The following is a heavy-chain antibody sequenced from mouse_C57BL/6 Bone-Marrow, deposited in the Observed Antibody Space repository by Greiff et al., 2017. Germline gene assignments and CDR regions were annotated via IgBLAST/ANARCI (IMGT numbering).Heavy chain of an antibody. CDR3: ARLEFDGSSGDWYFDV. J-gene: IGHJ1*03. Sequence: VKLMESGPELVKPGASVKLSCKASGYTFTSYDINWVKQRPGQGLEWIGWIYPRDGSTKYNEKFKGKATLTVDKSSSTAYMELHSLTSEDSAVYCCARLEFDGSSGDWYFDVWGTGTTVTVSS. D-gene: IGHD1-1*01. CDR1: GYTFTSYD. CDR2: IYPRDGST. V-gene: IGHV1-85*01.